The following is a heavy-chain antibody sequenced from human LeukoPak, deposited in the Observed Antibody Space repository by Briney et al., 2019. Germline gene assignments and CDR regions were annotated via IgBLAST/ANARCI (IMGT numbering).Heavy chain of an antibody. V-gene: IGHV4-59*12. CDR2: IYHSGST. CDR1: GGSISSYY. J-gene: IGHJ4*02. CDR3: ARESVRPYFDY. D-gene: IGHD2-8*01. Sequence: SETLSLTCTVSGGSISSYYWTWIRQPPGKGLEWIGYIYHSGSTNYNPSLKSRVTISVDTSKNQFSLKLSSVTAADTGVYYCARESVRPYFDYWGQGTLVTVSS.